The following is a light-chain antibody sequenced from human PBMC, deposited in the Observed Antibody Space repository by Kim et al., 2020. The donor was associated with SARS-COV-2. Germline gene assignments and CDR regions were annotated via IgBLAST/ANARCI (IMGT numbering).Light chain of an antibody. J-gene: IGKJ4*01. CDR1: QSVSSY. CDR2: DAS. Sequence: LAPGKRTTLSCRASQSVSSYLTWYQQKPGQAPRLLIYDASNRATGIPARFSGSGSGTDFTLTISSLEPEDFAVYYCQQRSNWPLTFGGGTKVDIK. V-gene: IGKV3-11*01. CDR3: QQRSNWPLT.